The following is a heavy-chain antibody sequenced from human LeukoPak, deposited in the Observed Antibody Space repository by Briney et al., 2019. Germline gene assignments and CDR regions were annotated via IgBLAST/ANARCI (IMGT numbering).Heavy chain of an antibody. CDR2: IIPIFGTA. CDR1: GGTFSSYA. V-gene: IGHV1-69*05. Sequence: ASVKVSCKASGGTFSSYAISWVRQAPGQGLEWMGGIIPIFGTANYAQKFQGRVTITTDESTSTAYMELSSLRSEDTAVYYCASYWVPAAPLDWGQGTLVTVSS. D-gene: IGHD2-2*01. J-gene: IGHJ4*02. CDR3: ASYWVPAAPLD.